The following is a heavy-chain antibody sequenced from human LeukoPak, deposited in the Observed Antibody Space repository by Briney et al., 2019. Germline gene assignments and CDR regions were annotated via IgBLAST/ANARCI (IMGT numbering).Heavy chain of an antibody. CDR1: GDSISNGHYY. CDR2: ISSRGST. J-gene: IGHJ4*02. V-gene: IGHV4-39*01. CDR3: ARLNPLEHLFSFYFDS. Sequence: SETLSLTCSVSGDSISNGHYYWGWIRQPPRKGLEWLATISSRGSTFYNPSLKSRVTISVDTSKNQISLNLSSVTASDTSLYYCARLNPLEHLFSFYFDSWGQGILATVSS. D-gene: IGHD3-3*01.